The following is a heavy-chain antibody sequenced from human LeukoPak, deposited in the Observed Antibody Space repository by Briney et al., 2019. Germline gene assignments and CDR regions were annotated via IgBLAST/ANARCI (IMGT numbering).Heavy chain of an antibody. V-gene: IGHV1-46*01. Sequence: ASVRVSCKTSGYTFSLYYMHWVRQAPGQGLEWLGIINPSGGSTTYAQKFQGRVTMTRDTSTKTVYMDLSSLRSEDTAVYFCARVPSYYYDTSGYYDYWGQGTMVTVSS. CDR1: GYTFSLYY. J-gene: IGHJ4*02. CDR3: ARVPSYYYDTSGYYDY. CDR2: INPSGGST. D-gene: IGHD3-22*01.